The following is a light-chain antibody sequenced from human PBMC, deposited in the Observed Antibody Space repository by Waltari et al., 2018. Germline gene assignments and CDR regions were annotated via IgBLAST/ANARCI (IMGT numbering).Light chain of an antibody. CDR3: QQYYTNPIT. CDR2: WAS. V-gene: IGKV4-1*01. Sequence: DIVMTQSPDSLAVSLGERATLNCKSNQSLLYGANNRDYLAWVHQKPGQPPNLLIYWASTRESGVPDRFSGSGSGTDFTLTITSRQAEDVGVYYCQQYYTNPITFGQGTRLEI. J-gene: IGKJ5*01. CDR1: QSLLYGANNRDY.